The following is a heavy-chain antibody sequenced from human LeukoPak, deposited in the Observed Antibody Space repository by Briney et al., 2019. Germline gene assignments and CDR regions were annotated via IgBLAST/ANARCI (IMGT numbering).Heavy chain of an antibody. CDR1: GFTFSSYW. J-gene: IGHJ6*02. Sequence: GESLRLSCAASGFTFSSYWMSWVRQAPGKGLVWVSRINSDGSSTSYADSVKGRFTISRDNAKNTLYLQMNSLRAEDTAVYYCARARVRGGYYGMDVWGQGTTVTVSS. V-gene: IGHV3-74*01. D-gene: IGHD3-16*01. CDR3: ARARVRGGYYGMDV. CDR2: INSDGSST.